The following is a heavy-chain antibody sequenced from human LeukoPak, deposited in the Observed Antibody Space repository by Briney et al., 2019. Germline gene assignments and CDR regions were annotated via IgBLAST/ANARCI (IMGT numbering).Heavy chain of an antibody. Sequence: GGSLRLSCAASGFTFSSYAMSWVRQAPGKGLEWVSAISGSGGSTYYADSVKGRFTISRDNSKNTLYLQMNSLRAEDTAVYYCAKDPSYGSGRGPFGYWGQGTLVTVSS. D-gene: IGHD3-10*01. CDR3: AKDPSYGSGRGPFGY. J-gene: IGHJ4*02. CDR2: ISGSGGST. V-gene: IGHV3-23*01. CDR1: GFTFSSYA.